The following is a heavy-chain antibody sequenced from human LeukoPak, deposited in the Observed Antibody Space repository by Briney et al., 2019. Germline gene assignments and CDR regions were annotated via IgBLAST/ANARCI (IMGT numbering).Heavy chain of an antibody. CDR2: ISEDGGTI. CDR1: GFTFISYW. Sequence: GGSLRLSCAASGFTFISYWMHWVRQVPGKGLVWVSRISEDGGTIAYADSVKGRFTISRDNAKNTLYLQMNSLRAEDTALYYCAKDGVVVTATQGYYFDYWGQGTLVTVSS. CDR3: AKDGVVVTATQGYYFDY. J-gene: IGHJ4*02. V-gene: IGHV3-74*01. D-gene: IGHD2-21*02.